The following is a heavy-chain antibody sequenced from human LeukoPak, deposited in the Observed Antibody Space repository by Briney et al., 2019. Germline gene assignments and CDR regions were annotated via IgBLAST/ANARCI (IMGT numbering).Heavy chain of an antibody. D-gene: IGHD2-2*02. CDR3: ASPYCSSTSCYINY. J-gene: IGHJ4*02. CDR1: GITFSMYA. Sequence: GGSLRLSCADSGITFSMYAMYWVRQAPGNGLEWVALISYDGRKKYYADSVKGRFTISRDNSKNTLFLQMNSLRAEDTAVYYCASPYCSSTSCYINYWGQGTLVTVSS. V-gene: IGHV3-30*04. CDR2: ISYDGRKK.